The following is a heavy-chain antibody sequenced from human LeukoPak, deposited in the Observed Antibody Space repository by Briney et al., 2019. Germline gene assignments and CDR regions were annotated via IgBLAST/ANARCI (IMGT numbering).Heavy chain of an antibody. J-gene: IGHJ4*02. CDR2: INHSGST. CDR1: GGSFSGYY. CDR3: ARGDYYDSSGYYDY. D-gene: IGHD3-22*01. V-gene: IGHV4-34*01. Sequence: SETLSLTCAVYGGSFSGYYWSWIRQPPGKGLEWIGEINHSGSTNYNPSLKSRVTISVDTSKNQFSLKLSSVTAADTAVYYCARGDYYDSSGYYDYWGQGTLVTVSS.